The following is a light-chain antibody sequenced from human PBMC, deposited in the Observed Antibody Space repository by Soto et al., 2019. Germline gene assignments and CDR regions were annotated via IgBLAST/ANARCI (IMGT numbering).Light chain of an antibody. CDR2: KAS. CDR1: QSVSTW. CDR3: HQYNTYPGT. V-gene: IGKV1-5*03. J-gene: IGKJ1*01. Sequence: DIQMTQSPSTLSASVGDRVTITCRASQSVSTWLAWYQQKPGKAPKLLIYKASSLESGVPSRFSGSGSGTEFALTINSLQPDDFATYYCHQYNTYPGTFGQGTKVEIK.